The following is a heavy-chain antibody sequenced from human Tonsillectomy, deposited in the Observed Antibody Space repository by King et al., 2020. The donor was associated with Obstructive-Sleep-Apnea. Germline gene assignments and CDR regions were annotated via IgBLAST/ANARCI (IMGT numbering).Heavy chain of an antibody. Sequence: VQLVESGGGVVQPGRSLRLCCAASGFTFSSYAMHWVRQAPGKGLEWVAGISYDGTNEKYADSVKGRFTISRDNSKNTLYLQVNSLRAEDTAVYHCAGARDGYHLLDYWGQGTLVTVSS. CDR1: GFTFSSYA. J-gene: IGHJ4*02. V-gene: IGHV3-30*04. CDR3: AGARDGYHLLDY. D-gene: IGHD5-24*01. CDR2: ISYDGTNE.